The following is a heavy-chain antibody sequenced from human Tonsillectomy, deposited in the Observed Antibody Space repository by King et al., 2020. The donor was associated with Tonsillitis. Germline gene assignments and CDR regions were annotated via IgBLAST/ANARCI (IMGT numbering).Heavy chain of an antibody. CDR1: GFTFSSYS. CDR3: ARDERGYSGYDYGIDY. Sequence: VQLVESGGGLVQPGGSLRLSCAASGFTFSSYSINWVRQAPGKGLEWVSYISSSSSTIYYADSVKGRFTISRDNAKNSLYQQMNSLRAEDTAVYYCARDERGYSGYDYGIDYWGQGTLVTVSS. CDR2: ISSSSSTI. D-gene: IGHD5-12*01. V-gene: IGHV3-48*01. J-gene: IGHJ4*02.